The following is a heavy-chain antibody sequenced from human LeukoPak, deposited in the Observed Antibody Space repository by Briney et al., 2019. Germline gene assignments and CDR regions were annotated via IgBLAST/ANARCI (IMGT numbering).Heavy chain of an antibody. CDR1: GFSFSTYG. V-gene: IGHV3-33*06. Sequence: GGSLRLSRAASGFSFSTYGIHWVRQAPGKGLEWVAVIWYDGSNKYYADSVKGRFTISRDNSKSTQYLEMNGLRADDTAVYYCAKDGPHSSSQYFYYYYMDVWGKGTTVTVSS. J-gene: IGHJ6*03. CDR2: IWYDGSNK. CDR3: AKDGPHSSSQYFYYYYMDV. D-gene: IGHD6-13*01.